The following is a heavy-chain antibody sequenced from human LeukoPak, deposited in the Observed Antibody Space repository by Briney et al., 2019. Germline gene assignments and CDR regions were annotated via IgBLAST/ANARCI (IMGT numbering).Heavy chain of an antibody. CDR2: ISGSGGST. Sequence: GGSLRLSCAASGFTFGNYAMSWVRQAPGKGPEWVSAISGSGGSTYYADSVKGRFTISRDNSKNTLYLQMNSLRAEDTAVYYCAKGLVRLDYWGQGTLVTVSS. J-gene: IGHJ4*02. D-gene: IGHD6-19*01. CDR3: AKGLVRLDY. CDR1: GFTFGNYA. V-gene: IGHV3-23*01.